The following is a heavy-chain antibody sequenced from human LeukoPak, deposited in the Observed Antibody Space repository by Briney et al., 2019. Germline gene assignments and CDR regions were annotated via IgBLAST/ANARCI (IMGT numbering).Heavy chain of an antibody. CDR2: INPNSGGT. D-gene: IGHD1-1*01. V-gene: IGHV1-2*02. CDR1: GYTFTNYY. Sequence: ASVKVSCKASGYTFTNYYMHWVRQAPGQGLEWMGWINPNSGGTNYAQKFQGRVTMTRDTSISTAYMELSRLRSDDTAVYYCAITGTTGTTWFDPWGQGTLVTVSS. J-gene: IGHJ5*02. CDR3: AITGTTGTTWFDP.